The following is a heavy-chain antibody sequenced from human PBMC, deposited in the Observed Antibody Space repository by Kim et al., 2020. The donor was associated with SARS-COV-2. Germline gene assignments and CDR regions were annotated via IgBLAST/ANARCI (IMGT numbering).Heavy chain of an antibody. J-gene: IGHJ4*02. Sequence: ASVKVSCKASGYTFTSYYMHWVRQAPGQGLEWMGIINPSGGSTSYAQKFQGRVTMTRDTSTSTVYMELSSLRSEDTAVYYCARGWESVLLWFGELFAEDKLDYWGQGTPVTVSS. CDR1: GYTFTSYY. CDR2: INPSGGST. CDR3: ARGWESVLLWFGELFAEDKLDY. D-gene: IGHD3-10*01. V-gene: IGHV1-46*01.